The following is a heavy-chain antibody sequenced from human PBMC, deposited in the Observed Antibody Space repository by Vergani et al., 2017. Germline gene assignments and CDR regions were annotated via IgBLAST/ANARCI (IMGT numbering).Heavy chain of an antibody. CDR3: ARASITIFGVVIPYYYYYMDV. Sequence: QVQLQESGPGLVKPSETLSLTCTVSGGSVSSGSYYWSWIRQPAGKGLEWIGYIYYSGSTNYNPSLKSRVTISVDTSKNQFSLKLSSGTAADTAVYYCARASITIFGVVIPYYYYYMDVWGKGTTVTVSS. D-gene: IGHD3-3*01. J-gene: IGHJ6*03. CDR2: IYYSGST. V-gene: IGHV4-61*10. CDR1: GGSVSSGSYY.